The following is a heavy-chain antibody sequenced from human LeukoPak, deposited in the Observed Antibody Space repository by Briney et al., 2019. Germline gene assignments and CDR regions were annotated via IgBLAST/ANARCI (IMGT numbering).Heavy chain of an antibody. CDR2: MNPNSGNT. Sequence: ASVKVSCKASGYTFTSYDINWVRQATGQGLEWMGWMNPNSGNTGYAQKFQGRVTMTRNTSISTAYMELGSLRSEDTAVYYCARSLPGIAAAVNYWGQGTLVTVSS. V-gene: IGHV1-8*01. CDR1: GYTFTSYD. J-gene: IGHJ4*02. D-gene: IGHD6-13*01. CDR3: ARSLPGIAAAVNY.